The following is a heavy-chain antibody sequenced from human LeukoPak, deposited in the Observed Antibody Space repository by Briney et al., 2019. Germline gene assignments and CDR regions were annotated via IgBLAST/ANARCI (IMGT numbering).Heavy chain of an antibody. D-gene: IGHD2-2*01. V-gene: IGHV1-2*02. J-gene: IGHJ3*02. CDR1: GYTFTGYY. CDR3: ARGSTSCYCVDI. CDR2: FNPNSGGT. Sequence: ASVKVSCKASGYTFTGYYMHWVRQAPGHGLEWMGWFNPNSGGTNYAQKFQGRVTMTRDTSISTAYMELSRLRSDDTAVYYCARGSTSCYCVDIWGQGTMVTVSS.